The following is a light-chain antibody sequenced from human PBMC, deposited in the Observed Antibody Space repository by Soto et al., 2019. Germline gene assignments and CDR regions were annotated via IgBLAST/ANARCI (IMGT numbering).Light chain of an antibody. CDR1: ESVSIY. CDR3: QQRSNWPWTT. J-gene: IGKJ1*01. Sequence: EIVLTQSPATLSLSPGESATLSCRASESVSIYISWYQQKPAQAPRLLIYDASNRATGIPTRFSGSGSGTDFSLTISSLEPEDFAVYYCQQRSNWPWTTFGPGTRVELK. V-gene: IGKV3-11*01. CDR2: DAS.